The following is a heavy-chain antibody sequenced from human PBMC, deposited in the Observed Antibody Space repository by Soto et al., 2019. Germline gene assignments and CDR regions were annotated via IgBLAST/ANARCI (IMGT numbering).Heavy chain of an antibody. Sequence: SETLSLTCTVSGGSISSGCYYWSWIRQHPGKGLEWIGYIYYSGSTYYNPSLKSRVTISVDTSKNQFSLKLSSVTAADTAVYYCARGEDDYIWGSYRNAFDIWGQGTMVTVSS. CDR2: IYYSGST. CDR1: GGSISSGCYY. V-gene: IGHV4-31*03. CDR3: ARGEDDYIWGSYRNAFDI. D-gene: IGHD3-16*02. J-gene: IGHJ3*02.